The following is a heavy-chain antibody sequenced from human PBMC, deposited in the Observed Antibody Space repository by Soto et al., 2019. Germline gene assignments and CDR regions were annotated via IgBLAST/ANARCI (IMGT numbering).Heavy chain of an antibody. V-gene: IGHV3-21*06. CDR1: GFTFTRYS. J-gene: IGHJ4*02. Sequence: EVQLVESGGGLVKPGGSLRLSCAASGFTFTRYSMNWVRQAPGKGLEWVSSISSTTNYIYYGDSMKGRFTISRDNAKNSLYLEMSGLRAEDTAVYSCARESEDLTSNFDYWGQGTLVTVSS. CDR3: ARESEDLTSNFDY. CDR2: ISSTTNYI.